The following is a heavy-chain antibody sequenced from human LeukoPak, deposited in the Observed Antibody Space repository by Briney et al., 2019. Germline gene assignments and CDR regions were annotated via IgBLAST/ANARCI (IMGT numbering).Heavy chain of an antibody. CDR3: ARETYCTNTSCPIGDHFDY. V-gene: IGHV3-21*01. CDR2: ISSSSRYI. Sequence: GGSLRLSCAASGFTFRSYSMNWVRQAPGKGLEWVSSISSSSRYIYYADSVKGRFTISRDNAKNSLYLQMNSLRAEDTAVYYCARETYCTNTSCPIGDHFDYWGQGTLVTVSS. J-gene: IGHJ4*02. D-gene: IGHD2-2*01. CDR1: GFTFRSYS.